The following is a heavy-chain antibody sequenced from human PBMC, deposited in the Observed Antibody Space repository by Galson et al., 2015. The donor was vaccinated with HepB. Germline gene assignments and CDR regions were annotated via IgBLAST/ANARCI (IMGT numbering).Heavy chain of an antibody. J-gene: IGHJ4*02. V-gene: IGHV5-10-1*01. CDR1: GYKFTSYW. CDR3: ARRGSGY. Sequence: QSGAEVKKPGESLRISCKGSGYKFTSYWINWVRQIPGKGLEWMGKIDPNDSYTKYSPSLQGHVTISADKSLNTAYLQWSSLKASDTAIYYCARRGSGYWGQGTLVTVSS. CDR2: IDPNDSYT. D-gene: IGHD5-12*01.